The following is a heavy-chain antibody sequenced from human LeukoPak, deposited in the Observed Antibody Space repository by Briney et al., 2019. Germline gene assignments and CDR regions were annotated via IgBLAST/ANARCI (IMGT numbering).Heavy chain of an antibody. V-gene: IGHV3-11*01. Sequence: GGSLRLSCAASGFTFSDYYMSWIRPAPGKGLEWVSYISSSGSTIYYADFVKGRFTISRGNAKNSLYQQMNSLRAEDTAVYYCARWYCGGDYYSSPAYYYGMDVWGQGTTVTVSS. CDR1: GFTFSDYY. D-gene: IGHD2-21*02. J-gene: IGHJ6*02. CDR3: ARWYCGGDYYSSPAYYYGMDV. CDR2: ISSSGSTI.